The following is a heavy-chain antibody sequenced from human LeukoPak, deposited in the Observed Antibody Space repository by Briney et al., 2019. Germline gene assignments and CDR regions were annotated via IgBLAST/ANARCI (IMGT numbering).Heavy chain of an antibody. V-gene: IGHV3-53*01. CDR2: IHTSGDT. CDR3: AKVKWLVLNYFDY. CDR1: GLTGSHNY. J-gene: IGHJ4*02. D-gene: IGHD6-19*01. Sequence: GGSLRLSCAASGLTGSHNYVSWVRQAPGKGLEWVSAIHTSGDTCYADSVKGRFTISRDNSKNTLYLQMNSLRAEDTAVYYCAKVKWLVLNYFDYWGQGTLVTVSS.